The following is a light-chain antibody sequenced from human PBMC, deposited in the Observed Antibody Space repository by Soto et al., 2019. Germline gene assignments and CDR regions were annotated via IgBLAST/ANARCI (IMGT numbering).Light chain of an antibody. CDR3: QQYDNLPLI. CDR2: DAS. Sequence: IRMTQSPSSLSASVGDRVTITCQATQDIRKYLNWYQQKPGKAPKLLIYDASSLETGVPSRFSGSGSGTDFTLTISSLQPEDFATYYCQQYDNLPLIFGQGTRLEI. J-gene: IGKJ5*01. V-gene: IGKV1-33*01. CDR1: QDIRKY.